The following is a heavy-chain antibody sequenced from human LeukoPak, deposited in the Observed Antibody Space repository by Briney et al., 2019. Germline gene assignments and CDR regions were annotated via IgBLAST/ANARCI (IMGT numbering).Heavy chain of an antibody. J-gene: IGHJ5*02. CDR2: ISGYNGKT. V-gene: IGHV1-18*01. CDR1: GYMFTNYG. CDR3: ARVGDYSNFWFDP. Sequence: ASVKVSCKASGYMFTNYGINWVRQAPGQGLEWMGWISGYNGKTENAQKFQGRVTMTTDTSTSTAYMELRSLKFDDTAVYYCARVGDYSNFWFDPWGQGTLVTVSS. D-gene: IGHD4-11*01.